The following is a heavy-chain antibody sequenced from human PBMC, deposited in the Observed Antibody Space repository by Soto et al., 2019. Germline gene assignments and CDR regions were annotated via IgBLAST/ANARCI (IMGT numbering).Heavy chain of an antibody. CDR2: ISYDGSNK. V-gene: IGHV3-30-3*01. D-gene: IGHD5-18*01. CDR1: GFTFSSYA. CDR3: ARDIFRGYSYGPPDY. J-gene: IGHJ4*02. Sequence: QVQLVESGGGVVQPGRSLRLSCAASGFTFSSYAMHWVRQAPGKGLEWVAVISYDGSNKYYADSVKGRFTISRDNSKNTLYLQMNGLRAEDTAVYYCARDIFRGYSYGPPDYWGQGTLVTVSS.